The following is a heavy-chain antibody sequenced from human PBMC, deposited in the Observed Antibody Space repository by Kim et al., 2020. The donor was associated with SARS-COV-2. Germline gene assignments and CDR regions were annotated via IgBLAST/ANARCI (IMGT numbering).Heavy chain of an antibody. V-gene: IGHV4-59*08. J-gene: IGHJ6*02. D-gene: IGHD3-16*01. CDR3: ARQLKGDYYYGMVG. Sequence: SETLSLTCTVSGDSISRYYWHWIRQPPGKGLEWIGYIYYNGITTYHPSLKSRVTISVDTSKNQFSLKLSSVTAADTAVYYCARQLKGDYYYGMVGWGQGT. CDR2: IYYNGIT. CDR1: GDSISRYY.